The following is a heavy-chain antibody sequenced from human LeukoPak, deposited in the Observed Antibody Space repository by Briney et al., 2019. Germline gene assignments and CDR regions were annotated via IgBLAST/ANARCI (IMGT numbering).Heavy chain of an antibody. J-gene: IGHJ4*02. V-gene: IGHV1-2*02. Sequence: GASVKVSCKASGYTFTGYYMHWVRQAPGQGLEWMGWINPNSGCTNYAQKFQGRVTMTRDTSITTAYMELSRLRSDDTAVYYCARERMVRGAMRFDYWGQGTLVTVSS. D-gene: IGHD3-10*01. CDR1: GYTFTGYY. CDR3: ARERMVRGAMRFDY. CDR2: INPNSGCT.